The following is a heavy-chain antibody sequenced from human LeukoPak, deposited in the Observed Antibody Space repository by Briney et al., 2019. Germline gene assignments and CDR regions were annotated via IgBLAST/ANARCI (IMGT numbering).Heavy chain of an antibody. CDR1: GGSISSGGYY. CDR3: ATEDIVATGHFDY. Sequence: PSETLSLTCTVSGGSISSGGYYWSWIRQHPGKGLEWIGYIYYSGSTYYNPSLKSRVTISVDTSKNQFSLKLSSVTAADTAVYYCATEDIVATGHFDYWGQGTLVTVSS. J-gene: IGHJ4*02. V-gene: IGHV4-31*03. D-gene: IGHD5-12*01. CDR2: IYYSGST.